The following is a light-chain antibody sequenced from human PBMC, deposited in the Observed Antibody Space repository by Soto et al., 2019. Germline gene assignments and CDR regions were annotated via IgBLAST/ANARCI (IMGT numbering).Light chain of an antibody. J-gene: IGLJ3*02. CDR2: VNN. V-gene: IGLV1-40*01. Sequence: QLVLTQPPSVSGAPGQRVTISCTGSSSNIGAGYDVHWYQHLPGTAPKLLIYVNNNRPSGVPDRFSGSKSGTSASLAITGLQAEDEADYYCQSYDSTLSGSWVFGGGTKLTVL. CDR3: QSYDSTLSGSWV. CDR1: SSNIGAGYD.